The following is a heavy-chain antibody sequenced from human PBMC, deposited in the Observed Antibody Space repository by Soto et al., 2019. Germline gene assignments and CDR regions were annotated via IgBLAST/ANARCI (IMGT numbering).Heavy chain of an antibody. J-gene: IGHJ6*02. Sequence: QVQLVQSGAEVKKPGSSVKVSCKASGGTFSSYAISWVRQAPGQGLEWMGGIIPIFGTANYAQKFQGRVTIPADKSTSTAYMELSSLRSEYTAVYYWARDCITMVRGVIITDYYYYGMDVWGQGTTVTVSS. CDR1: GGTFSSYA. CDR3: ARDCITMVRGVIITDYYYYGMDV. V-gene: IGHV1-69*06. D-gene: IGHD3-10*01. CDR2: IIPIFGTA.